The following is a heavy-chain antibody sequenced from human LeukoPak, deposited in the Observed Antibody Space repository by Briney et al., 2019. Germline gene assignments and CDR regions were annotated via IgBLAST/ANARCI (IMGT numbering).Heavy chain of an antibody. Sequence: PGRSLRLSCAASGFTFNTYFLHWVRQAPGKGLEWVAGIASDRSHTFYAESVKGRFTISRDNSKITLYLQMNSLRAEDTAVYLCARERHDTILHSGAFVTSGAGKMLTVSS. V-gene: IGHV3-30-3*01. CDR1: GFTFNTYF. J-gene: IGHJ3*02. CDR2: IASDRSHT. D-gene: IGHD2-21*01. CDR3: ARERHDTILHSGAFVT.